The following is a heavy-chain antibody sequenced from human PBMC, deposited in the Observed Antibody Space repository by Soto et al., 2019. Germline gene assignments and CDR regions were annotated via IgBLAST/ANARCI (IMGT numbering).Heavy chain of an antibody. CDR1: GFTFSSYA. J-gene: IGHJ3*02. V-gene: IGHV3-30-3*01. CDR3: AREHFGAFDI. D-gene: IGHD3-16*01. CDR2: ISYDGSNK. Sequence: QVQLVESGGGVVQPGRSLRLSCAASGFTFSSYAMHWVRQAPGKGLEWVAVISYDGSNKYYADSVKGRFTISRDNSKNTLYLQMNSLRAEDTAVYYCAREHFGAFDIWGQGTMVTVSS.